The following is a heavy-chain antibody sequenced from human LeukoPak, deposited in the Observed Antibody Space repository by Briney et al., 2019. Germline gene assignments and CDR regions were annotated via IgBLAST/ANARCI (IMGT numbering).Heavy chain of an antibody. D-gene: IGHD5-18*01. CDR2: TYYRSKWYN. J-gene: IGHJ4*02. CDR1: GDSVSSNSAA. Sequence: SQTLSLTCAISGDSVSSNSAAWNWIRQSPSRGLEWLGRTYYRSKWYNDYAVSVKSRITINPDTSKNQCSLQLNSVTPEDTAVYYCARELLQLWLLSRRRGCFDYWGQGTLVTVSS. CDR3: ARELLQLWLLSRRRGCFDY. V-gene: IGHV6-1*01.